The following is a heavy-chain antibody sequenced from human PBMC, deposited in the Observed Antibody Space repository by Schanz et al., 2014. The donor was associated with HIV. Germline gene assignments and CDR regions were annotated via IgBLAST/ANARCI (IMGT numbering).Heavy chain of an antibody. CDR2: MSYDGTKK. Sequence: QVQLVESGGGVVQPGRSLRLSCAASGFTFNSYGMHWVRQAPGKGLEWVAVMSYDGTKKHYADSVKGRFTISRDNAKNSLYLQMNTLRADDTAVYYCARDKSNLGMDSWGQGTLVTVSS. J-gene: IGHJ5*01. CDR1: GFTFNSYG. CDR3: ARDKSNLGMDS. V-gene: IGHV3-30*03.